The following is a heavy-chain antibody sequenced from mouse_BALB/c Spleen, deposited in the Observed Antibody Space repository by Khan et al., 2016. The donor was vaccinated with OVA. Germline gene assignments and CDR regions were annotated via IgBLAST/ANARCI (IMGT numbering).Heavy chain of an antibody. V-gene: IGHV2-6-7*01. CDR1: GFSLTGYG. CDR3: AREIDYEYAYYYAMDY. D-gene: IGHD2-4*01. Sequence: QVQLKESGPGLVAPSQSLSITCTVSGFSLTGYGVNWVRQPPGKGLEWLGMIWGDGSTDYNSALKSRLSISKDNSKSQDFLKMNSLHTDDTARYYCAREIDYEYAYYYAMDYWGQGTSVTVSS. J-gene: IGHJ4*01. CDR2: IWGDGST.